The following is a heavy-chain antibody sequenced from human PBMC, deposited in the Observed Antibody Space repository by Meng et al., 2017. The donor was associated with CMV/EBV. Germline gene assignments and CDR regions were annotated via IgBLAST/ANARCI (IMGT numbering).Heavy chain of an antibody. CDR3: ARGRTIFDAFDT. D-gene: IGHD3-3*01. J-gene: IGHJ3*02. CDR2: IYYSGST. V-gene: IGHV4-59*01. CDR1: GGSISSYY. Sequence: GSLRLSCTVSGGSISSYYWSWIRQPPGKGLEWIGYIYYSGSTNYNPSLKSRVTISVDTSKNQFSLKLSSVTAADTAVYYCARGRTIFDAFDTWGQGTMVTVSS.